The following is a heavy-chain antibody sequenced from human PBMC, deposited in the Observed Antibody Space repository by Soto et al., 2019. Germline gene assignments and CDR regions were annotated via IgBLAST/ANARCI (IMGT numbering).Heavy chain of an antibody. Sequence: EVQLVESGGGLVKPGGSLRLSCAASGFTFSNAWMSWVRQAPGKGLEWVGRIKSKTDGGTTDYAAPVKGRFTISRDDSKNTLYLQMNSLKTADTAVYYCTTEIAVAGFPYWGQGTLVTVSS. CDR2: IKSKTDGGTT. V-gene: IGHV3-15*01. CDR3: TTEIAVAGFPY. D-gene: IGHD6-19*01. CDR1: GFTFSNAW. J-gene: IGHJ4*02.